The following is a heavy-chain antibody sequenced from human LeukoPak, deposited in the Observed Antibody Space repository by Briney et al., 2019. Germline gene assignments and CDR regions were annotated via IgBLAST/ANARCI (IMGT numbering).Heavy chain of an antibody. CDR1: GYTFTSYD. V-gene: IGHV1-8*01. J-gene: IGHJ5*02. CDR3: ARAVAGTNWFDP. CDR2: MNPNSGNT. D-gene: IGHD6-19*01. Sequence: ASVKVSCKDSGYTFTSYDINWVRQATGQGLEWMGWMNPNSGNTGYAQKFQGRVTMTRNTSISTAYMELSSLRSEDTAVYYCARAVAGTNWFDPWGQGTLVTVSS.